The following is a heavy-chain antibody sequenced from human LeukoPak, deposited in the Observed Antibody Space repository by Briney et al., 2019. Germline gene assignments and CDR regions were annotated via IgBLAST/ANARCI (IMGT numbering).Heavy chain of an antibody. V-gene: IGHV3-23*01. CDR2: ISGSGGST. CDR3: AKDPITIFGVVTRIFDY. Sequence: GGSLRLSCAASGFTFSSYAMSWVRHAPGKGLELVSAISGSGGSTYYADSVKGRFTISRDNSKNTLYLQMNSLRAEDTAVYYCAKDPITIFGVVTRIFDYWGQGTLVTVSS. J-gene: IGHJ4*02. D-gene: IGHD3-3*01. CDR1: GFTFSSYA.